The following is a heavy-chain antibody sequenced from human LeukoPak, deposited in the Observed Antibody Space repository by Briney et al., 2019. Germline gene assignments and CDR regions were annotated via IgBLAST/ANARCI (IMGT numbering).Heavy chain of an antibody. J-gene: IGHJ4*02. CDR3: ARHVMVRYYGSGSRQPLDY. D-gene: IGHD3-10*01. CDR2: IYTSGST. V-gene: IGHV4-4*07. Sequence: SETLSLTCTVSGGSISSYYWSWIRQPAGKGLEWIGRIYTSGSTNYNPSLKSRVTMSVDTSKNQFSLKLSSVTAADTAVYYCARHVMVRYYGSGSRQPLDYWGQGTLVTVSS. CDR1: GGSISSYY.